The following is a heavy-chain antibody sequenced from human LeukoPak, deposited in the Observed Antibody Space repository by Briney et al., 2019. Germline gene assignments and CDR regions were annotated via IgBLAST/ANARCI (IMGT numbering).Heavy chain of an antibody. J-gene: IGHJ4*02. CDR2: IYYSGST. Sequence: PSETLSLTCTVSGGSISSGGYYWGWIRQPPGKGLEWIGSIYYSGSTYYNPSLKSRVTISVDTSKNQFSLRLSSVTAADTAVYYCATRGYYDSSGYDYWGQGTLVTVSS. D-gene: IGHD3-22*01. CDR3: ATRGYYDSSGYDY. V-gene: IGHV4-39*01. CDR1: GGSISSGGYY.